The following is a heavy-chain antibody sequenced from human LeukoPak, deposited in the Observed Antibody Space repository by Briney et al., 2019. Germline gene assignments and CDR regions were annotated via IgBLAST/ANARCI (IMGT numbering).Heavy chain of an antibody. J-gene: IGHJ6*02. CDR2: ISWNSGSI. Sequence: GRSLRLSCAASGFTFDDYAMHWVRQAPGKGLEWVSGISWNSGSIGYADSVKGRFTISRDNAKNSLYLQMNSLRVEDTAVYYCARDPPLTQGYGMDVWGQGTMVTVSS. V-gene: IGHV3-9*01. CDR1: GFTFDDYA. D-gene: IGHD2-15*01. CDR3: ARDPPLTQGYGMDV.